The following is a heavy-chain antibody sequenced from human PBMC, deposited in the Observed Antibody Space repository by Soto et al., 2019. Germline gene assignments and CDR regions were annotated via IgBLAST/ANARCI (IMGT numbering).Heavy chain of an antibody. CDR2: IYYSGST. V-gene: IGHV4-59*12. CDR1: GGSISNYY. Sequence: PSETLSLTCTVSGGSISNYYWSWIRQPPGKGLEWIGHIYYSGSTYYNPSLKSRVTISVDTPKNQFSLKLSSVTAADTAVYYCARGLYDYVWGSYRHIDYWGQGTLVTVS. D-gene: IGHD3-16*02. CDR3: ARGLYDYVWGSYRHIDY. J-gene: IGHJ4*02.